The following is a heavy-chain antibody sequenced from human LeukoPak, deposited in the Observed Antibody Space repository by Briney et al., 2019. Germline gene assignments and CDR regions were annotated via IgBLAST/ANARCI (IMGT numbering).Heavy chain of an antibody. V-gene: IGHV3-23*01. D-gene: IGHD3-9*01. CDR2: ISGSGVST. Sequence: GGSLRLSCAASGFTFSSYDMTWVRQAPGKGLEWVSGISGSGVSTYYADSVKGRFTISRDNSKNTLYLQMNSLRAEDTAVYYCAKAIGDNGYYNWGFHYWGQGTLVTVSS. CDR3: AKAIGDNGYYNWGFHY. J-gene: IGHJ4*02. CDR1: GFTFSSYD.